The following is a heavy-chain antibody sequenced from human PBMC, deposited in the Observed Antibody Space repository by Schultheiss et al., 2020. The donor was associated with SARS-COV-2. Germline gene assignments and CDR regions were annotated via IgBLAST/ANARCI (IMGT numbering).Heavy chain of an antibody. CDR2: ISGSGGST. CDR3: AKDEGYVWGSHFDY. V-gene: IGHV3-23*01. Sequence: GGSLRLSCAASGFTFSSYAMSWVRQAPGKGLEWVSAISGSGGSTYYADSVMGRFTISRDNSKNTLYLQMNSLRAEDTAVYYCAKDEGYVWGSHFDYWGQGTLVSVSS. D-gene: IGHD3-16*01. CDR1: GFTFSSYA. J-gene: IGHJ4*02.